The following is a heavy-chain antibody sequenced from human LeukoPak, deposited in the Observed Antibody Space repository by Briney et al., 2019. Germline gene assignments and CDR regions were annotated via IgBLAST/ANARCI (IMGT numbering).Heavy chain of an antibody. Sequence: ASVKVSCKASGYTFTGYYMHWVRQAPGQGLEWMGWINPNSGGTNYAQKFQGRVTMTRDTSISTAYMELSRLRSDDTAVYYCARAPYGSMTTQDYWGQGTLVTVSS. CDR2: INPNSGGT. D-gene: IGHD4-17*01. J-gene: IGHJ4*02. V-gene: IGHV1-2*02. CDR1: GYTFTGYY. CDR3: ARAPYGSMTTQDY.